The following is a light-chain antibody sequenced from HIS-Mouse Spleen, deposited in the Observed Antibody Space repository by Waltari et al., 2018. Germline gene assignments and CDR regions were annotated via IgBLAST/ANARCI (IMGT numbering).Light chain of an antibody. V-gene: IGLV3-1*01. J-gene: IGLJ2*01. CDR1: NLGDKY. Sequence: SYELTQPPSVSVSPGQTASITCSGDNLGDKYACWYQQKPGQSPVLVIYQDSKRPSGIPERFSGSNSGNTATLTISGTQAMDEADYYCQAWDSSFGGGTKLTVL. CDR2: QDS. CDR3: QAWDSS.